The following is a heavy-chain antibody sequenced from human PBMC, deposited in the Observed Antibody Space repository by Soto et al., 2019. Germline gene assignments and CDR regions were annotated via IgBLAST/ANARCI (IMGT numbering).Heavy chain of an antibody. J-gene: IGHJ5*02. CDR2: ITSKSTTI. D-gene: IGHD3-16*01. CDR1: GFTFTSYS. CDR3: AREMGACSDSSCYPGPYDS. V-gene: IGHV3-48*02. Sequence: PGGSLRLSXAASGFTFTSYSMNWVRQASGQGLEWVSYITSKSTTIKYADSVKGRFTVSRDNAKNSLYLQLNSLRDEDTAVYYCAREMGACSDSSCYPGPYDSWGQGTLVTVSS.